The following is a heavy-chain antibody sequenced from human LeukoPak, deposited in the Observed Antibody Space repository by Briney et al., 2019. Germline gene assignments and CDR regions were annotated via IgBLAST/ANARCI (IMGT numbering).Heavy chain of an antibody. Sequence: PGGSLRLSCAASGFTFSNYNMNWVRQAPGKGLEWVSVIYSGGSTYYADSVKGRFTISRDNAKNSLYLQMNSLRAEDTAVYYCASSSTSVHYYMDVWGKGTTVTVSS. V-gene: IGHV3-66*01. D-gene: IGHD2-2*01. CDR3: ASSSTSVHYYMDV. CDR2: IYSGGST. J-gene: IGHJ6*03. CDR1: GFTFSNYN.